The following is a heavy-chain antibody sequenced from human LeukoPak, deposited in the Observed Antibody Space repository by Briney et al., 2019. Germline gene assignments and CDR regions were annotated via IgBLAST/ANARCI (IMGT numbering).Heavy chain of an antibody. J-gene: IGHJ3*02. Sequence: KPSETLSLTCTVPGGSISSYYWSWIRQPPGKGLEWIGYIYYSGSTNYNPSLKSRVTISVDTSKNQFSLKLSSVTAADTAVYYCATTKAAARGAFDIWGQGTMVTVSS. V-gene: IGHV4-59*01. CDR2: IYYSGST. D-gene: IGHD6-6*01. CDR3: ATTKAAARGAFDI. CDR1: GGSISSYY.